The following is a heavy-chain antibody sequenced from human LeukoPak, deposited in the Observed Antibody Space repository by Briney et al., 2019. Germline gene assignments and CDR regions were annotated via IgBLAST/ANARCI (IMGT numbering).Heavy chain of an antibody. J-gene: IGHJ4*02. V-gene: IGHV3-7*03. CDR2: INEGGSQK. CDR1: GFTFRSPW. CDR3: ARDGGWHRFDY. D-gene: IGHD6-19*01. Sequence: GGSLRLSCVESGFTFRSPWMAWLRQAPEKGLEWVANINEGGSQKYYLGSVTGRFTISRDNAENSLYLQMNSLSAEDTAMYYCARDGGWHRFDYWGQGTLVTVSS.